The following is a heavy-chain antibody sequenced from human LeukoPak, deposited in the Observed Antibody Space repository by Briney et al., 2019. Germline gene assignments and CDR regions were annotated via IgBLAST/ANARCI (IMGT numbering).Heavy chain of an antibody. CDR1: GFTVSSNY. Sequence: GGSLRLSCAASGFTVSSNYMSCVRQDPGKGLEGVSVIYRGGGTYYADSVKGRFTISRDNSKNTLSLQMNSLRAVDTAVYYCARTTKEFDILTGYYFDYWGQGTLVTVSS. CDR3: ARTTKEFDILTGYYFDY. J-gene: IGHJ4*02. CDR2: IYRGGGT. D-gene: IGHD3-9*01. V-gene: IGHV3-53*01.